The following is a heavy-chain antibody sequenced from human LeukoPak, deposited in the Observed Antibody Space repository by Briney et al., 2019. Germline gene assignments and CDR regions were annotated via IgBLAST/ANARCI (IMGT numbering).Heavy chain of an antibody. CDR1: GVILSSHV. CDR2: ISSSSSTI. CDR3: ARDWDYGGNSAFDY. Sequence: GGSLRLSCTVCGVILSSHVMYWVRQAPGKGLEWVSYISSSSSTIYYADSVKGRFTISRDNAKNSLYLQMNSLRDEDTAVYYCARDWDYGGNSAFDYWGQGTLVTVSS. V-gene: IGHV3-48*02. J-gene: IGHJ4*02. D-gene: IGHD4-23*01.